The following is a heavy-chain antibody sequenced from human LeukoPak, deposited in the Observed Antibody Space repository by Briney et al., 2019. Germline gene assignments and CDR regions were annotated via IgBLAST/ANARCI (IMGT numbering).Heavy chain of an antibody. CDR2: IYYSGST. D-gene: IGHD3-16*01. CDR3: ARGLGSAGADDY. CDR1: GGSISSNTYY. V-gene: IGHV4-39*07. Sequence: SETLSLTCTVSGGSISSNTYYWGWIRQPPGKGLEWIGSIYYSGSTYYNPSLKSRVTISVDTSKNQFSLKLSSVTAADTAVYYCARGLGSAGADDYWGQGTLVTVSS. J-gene: IGHJ4*02.